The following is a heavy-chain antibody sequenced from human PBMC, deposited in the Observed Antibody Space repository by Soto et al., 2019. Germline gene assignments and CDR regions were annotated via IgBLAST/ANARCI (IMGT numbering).Heavy chain of an antibody. Sequence: PGGSLRLSCAASGFTFSSYWMSWVRLAPGKGLEWVANIKQDGSEKYYVDSVKGRFTISRDNAKNSLYLQMNSLRAEDTAVYYCARDIVVPAALNYYYYYGMDVWGQGTTVTVSS. CDR1: GFTFSSYW. CDR2: IKQDGSEK. CDR3: ARDIVVPAALNYYYYYGMDV. J-gene: IGHJ6*02. V-gene: IGHV3-7*01. D-gene: IGHD2-2*01.